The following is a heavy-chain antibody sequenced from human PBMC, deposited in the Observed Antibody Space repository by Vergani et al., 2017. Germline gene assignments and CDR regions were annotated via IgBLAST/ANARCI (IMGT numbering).Heavy chain of an antibody. J-gene: IGHJ6*03. CDR2: IYYSRTT. Sequence: QVQLQESGPGLVKPSQTLSLNFSVSGAYVGSGGYYWPCVCQRPGMGLDWIGYIYYSRTTYYNPSLESRLTISLDTSENHPSLKLTSVTDADTAVYYCARQKDYYMDVWGKGTTVTVS. CDR3: ARQKDYYMDV. V-gene: IGHV4-31*03. CDR1: GAYVGSGGYY.